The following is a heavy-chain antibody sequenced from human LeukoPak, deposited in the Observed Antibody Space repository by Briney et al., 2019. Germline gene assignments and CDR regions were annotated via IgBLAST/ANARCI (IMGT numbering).Heavy chain of an antibody. CDR3: ATVRYYFYYMDV. Sequence: ASVKVSCKASGYTFTSYDINWVRQATGQGLEWMGWVNPNRGNTGYAQKFQGRVTMTEDTSTDTAYMELSSLRSEDTAVYYCATVRYYFYYMDVWGKGTTVTVSS. CDR1: GYTFTSYD. J-gene: IGHJ6*03. V-gene: IGHV1-8*02. CDR2: VNPNRGNT.